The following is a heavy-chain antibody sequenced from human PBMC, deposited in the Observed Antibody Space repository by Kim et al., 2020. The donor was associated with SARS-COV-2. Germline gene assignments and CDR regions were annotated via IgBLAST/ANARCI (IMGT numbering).Heavy chain of an antibody. Sequence: GGSLRLSCTTSGFTFGDYAMSWVRQAPGKGLEWVGFIRSKAYGGSTEYAASVKGRFTISRDDSKSIAYLQMNSLKTEDTAVYYCIPPLHYDSSSWFDPWGQGTLVTVSS. CDR3: IPPLHYDSSSWFDP. CDR1: GFTFGDYA. J-gene: IGHJ5*02. D-gene: IGHD3-22*01. CDR2: IRSKAYGGST. V-gene: IGHV3-49*04.